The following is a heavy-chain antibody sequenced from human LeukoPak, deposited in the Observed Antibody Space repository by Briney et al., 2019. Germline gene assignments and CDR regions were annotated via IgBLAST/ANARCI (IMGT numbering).Heavy chain of an antibody. D-gene: IGHD3-22*01. J-gene: IGHJ6*02. V-gene: IGHV4-61*01. CDR1: GGSVSSGSYY. CDR2: IYYSGST. Sequence: SETLSLTCTVSGGSVSSGSYYWRWIRQPPGKGLEWLGYIYYSGSTNYNPSLKSRVTISVDTSKNQFSLKLSSVTAADTAVYYCARAVVYYDSSGYYYYYGMDVWGQGTTVTVSS. CDR3: ARAVVYYDSSGYYYYYGMDV.